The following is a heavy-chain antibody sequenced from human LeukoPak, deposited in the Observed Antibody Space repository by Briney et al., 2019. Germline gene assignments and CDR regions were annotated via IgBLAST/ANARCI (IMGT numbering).Heavy chain of an antibody. D-gene: IGHD5-18*01. CDR3: ARAPRDGYSYGIDY. CDR2: IWYDGSNK. J-gene: IGHJ4*02. CDR1: GFTFSSYS. V-gene: IGHV3-33*08. Sequence: GGSLRLSCAVSGFTFSSYSMNWVRQAPGKGLEWEAVIWYDGSNKYYADSVKGRFTISRDNSKNTLYLQMNSLRAEDTAVYYCARAPRDGYSYGIDYWGQGTLVTVSS.